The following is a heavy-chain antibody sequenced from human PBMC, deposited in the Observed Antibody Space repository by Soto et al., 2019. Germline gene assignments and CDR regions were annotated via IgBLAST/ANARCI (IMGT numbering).Heavy chain of an antibody. J-gene: IGHJ4*02. Sequence: SETLSLTCTVSGGSISSDYWNWIRQPPGKGLEWIGYIHSGGTTYSASLRSRVTISVDTSKNQFSLKLSSVTAADTAVYFCARHDGSRSTDYWGQGTLVTVSS. V-gene: IGHV4-59*08. CDR2: IHSGGT. CDR1: GGSISSDY. D-gene: IGHD3-10*01. CDR3: ARHDGSRSTDY.